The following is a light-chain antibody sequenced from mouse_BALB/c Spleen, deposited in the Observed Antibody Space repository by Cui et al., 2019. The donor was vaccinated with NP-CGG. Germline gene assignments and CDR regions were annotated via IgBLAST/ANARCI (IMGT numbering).Light chain of an antibody. CDR3: ALWYSNHWV. Sequence: QAVVTQASALTTSPGETVTLTCRSSTGAVTTSNYANWVQEKPDHLFTGLIGGTKNRAPGVPARFSGSLIGDKAALTIIGAQTEDEAIYFCALWYSNHWVFGGGTKLTVL. CDR2: GTK. J-gene: IGLJ1*01. V-gene: IGLV1*01. CDR1: TGAVTTSNY.